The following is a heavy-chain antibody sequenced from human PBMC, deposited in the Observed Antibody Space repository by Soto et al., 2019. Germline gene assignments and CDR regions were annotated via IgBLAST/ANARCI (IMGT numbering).Heavy chain of an antibody. D-gene: IGHD6-13*01. CDR3: ARDRRQQLVPLDY. V-gene: IGHV3-30-3*01. Sequence: GGSLRLSCAASGFTFSSFAMHWVRQAPGKGLEWVSAISYDGSHKYYTDSVKGRFTISRDNSKNTLYLQMNSLRPEDRAVYYCARDRRQQLVPLDYWGQGTLVTVSS. CDR2: ISYDGSHK. J-gene: IGHJ4*02. CDR1: GFTFSSFA.